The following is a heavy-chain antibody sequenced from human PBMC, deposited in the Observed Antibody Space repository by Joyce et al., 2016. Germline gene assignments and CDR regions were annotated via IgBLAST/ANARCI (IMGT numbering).Heavy chain of an antibody. CDR3: ARVRITMIEGLTDYYYMDV. D-gene: IGHD3-22*01. V-gene: IGHV3-53*01. Sequence: EVQLVESGGGLIQPGGSLRLSCAASGFTVRSNYMSWVRKAPGQGLEWVSILHTGGNTYYADSVKGRFTIARDHSKNTLDLQMNSLRAEDTAVYYCARVRITMIEGLTDYYYMDVWGKGTKVTVSS. CDR2: LHTGGNT. CDR1: GFTVRSNY. J-gene: IGHJ6*03.